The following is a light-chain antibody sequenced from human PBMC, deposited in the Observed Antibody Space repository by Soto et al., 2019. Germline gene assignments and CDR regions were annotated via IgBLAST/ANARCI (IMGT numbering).Light chain of an antibody. J-gene: IGKJ4*01. Sequence: DIQLTQSPSTLSASVGDRVTVTCRASRSVSAWLAWYQQKPGKAPKLLIYDAYNLQSGVPSRFSGSGSGTDFTLTITSLLPDDFATYYCLQYNSYSPLTFGGGTKVEIK. V-gene: IGKV1-5*01. CDR3: LQYNSYSPLT. CDR2: DAY. CDR1: RSVSAW.